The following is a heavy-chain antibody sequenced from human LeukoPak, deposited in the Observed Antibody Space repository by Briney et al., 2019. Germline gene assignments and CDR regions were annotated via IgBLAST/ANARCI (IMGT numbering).Heavy chain of an antibody. CDR3: ARRRYYDSTGYLD. CDR2: IYYSGRT. D-gene: IGHD3-22*01. J-gene: IGHJ1*01. V-gene: IGHV4-39*01. CDR1: GGSISSSSYY. Sequence: PSETLSLTCTVSGGSISSSSYYWDWIRQPPGKGLEWMGSIYYSGRTYYNMSLKGRVTISIDTSKNQFSLNLNSVTAADTAVYYCARRRYYDSTGYLDWGQGTLVTVSS.